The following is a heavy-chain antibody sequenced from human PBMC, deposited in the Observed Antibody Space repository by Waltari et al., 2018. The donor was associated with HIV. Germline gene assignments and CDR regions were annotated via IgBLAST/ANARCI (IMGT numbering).Heavy chain of an antibody. CDR2: ISYDGINK. CDR3: ARASVLRYFDWLLDEDYGMDV. V-gene: IGHV3-30-3*01. CDR1: GFPLSSCA. D-gene: IGHD3-9*01. Sequence: QVQLVDSGGGVVQPGRSLRLSCGASGFPLSSCAMHWVRPAPGKGLEWVAVISYDGINKYYTDSVKGRFTISRDNSRSTLYLQMNSLRAEDTALYYCARASVLRYFDWLLDEDYGMDVWGQGTTVTVSS. J-gene: IGHJ6*02.